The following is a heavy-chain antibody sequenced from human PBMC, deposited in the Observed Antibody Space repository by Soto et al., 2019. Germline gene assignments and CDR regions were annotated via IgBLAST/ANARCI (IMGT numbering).Heavy chain of an antibody. V-gene: IGHV3-7*01. D-gene: IGHD1-1*01. CDR3: TRDFQGPLDYGMDV. Sequence: GGSLRLSCADSGFTFSSYWMSWVRQAPGQGLEWVANVKYDGSQTYYVGSVKGRFTISRDNAKNSLYLQMNSLRAEDTAVYYCTRDFQGPLDYGMDVWGQGTTVTVSS. J-gene: IGHJ6*02. CDR1: GFTFSSYW. CDR2: VKYDGSQT.